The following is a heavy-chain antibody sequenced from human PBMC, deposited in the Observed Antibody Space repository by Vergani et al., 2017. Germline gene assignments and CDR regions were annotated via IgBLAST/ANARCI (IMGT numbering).Heavy chain of an antibody. Sequence: EVQLVESGGGLVKRGGSLRLSCAASGFTFSSYSMNWVRQAPGKGLEWVSCVSTGTKSQSYAESVKGRFTISRDSAKNSLYLQMDSLRAEDTAVYYCAREYSSTSGRAFDFWGQGTKVTVSS. J-gene: IGHJ3*01. CDR1: GFTFSSYS. D-gene: IGHD2-2*01. V-gene: IGHV3-21*05. CDR2: VSTGTKSQ. CDR3: AREYSSTSGRAFDF.